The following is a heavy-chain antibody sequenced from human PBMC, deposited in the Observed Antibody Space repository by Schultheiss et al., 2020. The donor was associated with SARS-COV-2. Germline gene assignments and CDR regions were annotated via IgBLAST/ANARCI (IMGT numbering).Heavy chain of an antibody. J-gene: IGHJ4*02. V-gene: IGHV3-48*04. CDR2: ISSSSSTI. D-gene: IGHD5-12*01. Sequence: GGSLRLSCAASGFTFSSYSMNWVRQAPGKGLEWVSYISSSSSTIYYADSVKGRFTISRDNAKNSLFLQMDSLTAEDTAVYYCARGSGGGYEFDYWGQGTLVTVAS. CDR3: ARGSGGGYEFDY. CDR1: GFTFSSYS.